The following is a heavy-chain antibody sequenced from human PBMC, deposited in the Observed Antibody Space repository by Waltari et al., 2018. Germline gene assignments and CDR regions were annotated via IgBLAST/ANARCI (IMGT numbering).Heavy chain of an antibody. D-gene: IGHD3-10*01. Sequence: EVQLVESGGGLVQPGGSLRLSCAASGFTFSSYWMSWVRQAPGKGLEWVANIKQDGSEKYYVDSVKGRCTISRDNAKNSRYRQMNSLRAEDTAVYYCARGRLYGSESSDYWGQGTLVTVSS. CDR1: GFTFSSYW. CDR3: ARGRLYGSESSDY. V-gene: IGHV3-7*01. CDR2: IKQDGSEK. J-gene: IGHJ4*02.